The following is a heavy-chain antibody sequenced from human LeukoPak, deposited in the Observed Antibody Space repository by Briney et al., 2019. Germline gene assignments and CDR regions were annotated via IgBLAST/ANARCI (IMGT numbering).Heavy chain of an antibody. CDR2: INTNTGNP. V-gene: IGHV7-4-1*02. CDR1: GGTFSSYA. Sequence: ASVKVSCKASGGTFSSYAISWVRQAPGQGLEWMGWINTNTGNPTYAQGFTGRFVFSLDTSVSTAYLQISSLKAEDTAVYYCARDRSGGSSRGYYYYGMDVWGQGTTVIVSS. J-gene: IGHJ6*02. CDR3: ARDRSGGSSRGYYYYGMDV. D-gene: IGHD2-15*01.